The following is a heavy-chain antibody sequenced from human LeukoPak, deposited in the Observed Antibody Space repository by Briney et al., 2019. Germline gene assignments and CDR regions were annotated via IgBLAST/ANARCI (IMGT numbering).Heavy chain of an antibody. CDR1: GGSISSGGYY. CDR2: ISHSGRT. CDR3: ARRGRMVRTRLNDYYGMDV. V-gene: IGHV4-30-2*01. Sequence: SQTLSLTCTVSGGSISSGGYYWSWIRQPPGEGLEWIGEISHSGRTTNNPSLKSRVTISVDTSKNQFSLNLSSVTAADTAVYYCARRGRMVRTRLNDYYGMDVWGQGTTVTVSS. J-gene: IGHJ6*02. D-gene: IGHD3-10*01.